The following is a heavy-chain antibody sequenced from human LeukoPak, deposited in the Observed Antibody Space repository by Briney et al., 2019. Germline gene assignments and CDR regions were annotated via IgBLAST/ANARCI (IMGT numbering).Heavy chain of an antibody. V-gene: IGHV1-2*02. CDR2: INPNSGGT. D-gene: IGHD3-3*01. CDR3: ARDAGRYDFWSGYLDY. J-gene: IGHJ4*02. CDR1: GYTFTGYY. Sequence: ASVKVSCKASGYTFTGYYMHWVRQAPGQGLEWMGWINPNSGGTNYAQKFQGRVTMTRDTSISTAYMELSRLRSDDTAVYYCARDAGRYDFWSGYLDYWGQGTLVTVSS.